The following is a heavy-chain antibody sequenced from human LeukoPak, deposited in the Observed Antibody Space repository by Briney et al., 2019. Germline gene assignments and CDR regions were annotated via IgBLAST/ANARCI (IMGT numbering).Heavy chain of an antibody. J-gene: IGHJ4*02. CDR1: GGSISSYY. CDR3: ASQGSESGWFYF. V-gene: IGHV4-59*01. D-gene: IGHD6-19*01. CDR2: IYYSGST. Sequence: SETLSLTCTVSGGSISSYYWSWIRQPPGKGLEWIGYIYYSGSTNYNPSLKSRVTISVDTSKNQFSLKLSSVTAADTAVYYCASQGSESGWFYFWGQGTLVTVSS.